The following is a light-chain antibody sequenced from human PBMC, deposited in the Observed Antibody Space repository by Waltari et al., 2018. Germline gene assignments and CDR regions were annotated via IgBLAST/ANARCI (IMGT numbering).Light chain of an antibody. CDR2: DAS. J-gene: IGKJ5*01. CDR1: QRVSNY. CDR3: QQRSNWPPIT. Sequence: EIVLTQSPATLSLSPGERATLSCRASQRVSNYLAWYQQQPGQAPRLPIYDASNRATGIPARFSGSGSGTDFTLTISTLEPEDFAVYYCQQRSNWPPITFGQGTRLEIK. V-gene: IGKV3-11*01.